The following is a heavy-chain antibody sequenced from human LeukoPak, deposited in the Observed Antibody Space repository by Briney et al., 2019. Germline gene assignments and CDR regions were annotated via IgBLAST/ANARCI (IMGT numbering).Heavy chain of an antibody. CDR2: ISGYNGRT. J-gene: IGHJ3*02. D-gene: IGHD3-22*01. CDR3: ARGATLSWYYYDSRDAFDI. Sequence: ASVKVSCKASGYTLTNYGISWVRQAPGQGLEWMGWISGYNGRTNYAQKFQGRVTMTRNTSISTAYMELSSLRSEDTAVYYCARGATLSWYYYDSRDAFDIWGQGTMVTVSS. CDR1: GYTLTNYG. V-gene: IGHV1-18*01.